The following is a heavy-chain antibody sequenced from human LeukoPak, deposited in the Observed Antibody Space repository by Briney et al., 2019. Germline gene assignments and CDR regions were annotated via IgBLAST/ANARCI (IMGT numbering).Heavy chain of an antibody. D-gene: IGHD1-7*01. Sequence: GGSLRLSCAASGFTFSSYAMHWVRRAPGKGLEWVAVISYDGSNKYYADSVKGRFTISRDNSKNTLYLQMNSLRAEDTAVYYCARDHSPTGTILVLYFDYWGQGTLVTVSS. CDR1: GFTFSSYA. CDR3: ARDHSPTGTILVLYFDY. V-gene: IGHV3-30-3*01. CDR2: ISYDGSNK. J-gene: IGHJ4*02.